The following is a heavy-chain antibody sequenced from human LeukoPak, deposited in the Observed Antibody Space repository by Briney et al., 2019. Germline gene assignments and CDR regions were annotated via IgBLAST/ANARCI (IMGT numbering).Heavy chain of an antibody. CDR3: ITSSGYDTDY. J-gene: IGHJ4*02. D-gene: IGHD5-12*01. CDR1: GCTFSNAW. Sequence: GGSLRLSCAASGCTFSNAWRSWVRQAPGKGLEWVGRIKSKTDGGTTDYAAPVKGRFTISRDDSRNTLFVQMNSLKTEDTAVYYCITSSGYDTDYWGQGTLVTVSS. CDR2: IKSKTDGGTT. V-gene: IGHV3-15*01.